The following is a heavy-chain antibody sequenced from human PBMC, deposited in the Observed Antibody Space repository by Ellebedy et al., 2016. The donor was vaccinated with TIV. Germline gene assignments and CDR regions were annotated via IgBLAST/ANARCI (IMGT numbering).Heavy chain of an antibody. Sequence: AASVKVSCKASGGNFSTYTISWVRQAPGQGLEWMGGIIPIFGTTNYAQKLQGRLTFTADDSRSTFYMQLSSLRSEDTAVYFCTYSISLGWFDPWGQGTLLTVSS. V-gene: IGHV1-69*13. CDR1: GGNFSTYT. D-gene: IGHD4-11*01. CDR2: IIPIFGTT. J-gene: IGHJ5*02. CDR3: TYSISLGWFDP.